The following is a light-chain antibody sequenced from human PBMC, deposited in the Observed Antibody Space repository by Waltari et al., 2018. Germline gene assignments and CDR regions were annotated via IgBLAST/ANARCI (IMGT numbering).Light chain of an antibody. V-gene: IGKV4-1*01. CDR3: QQYYSTPWT. Sequence: DIVMTQSPDSLAVSLGERATINCKSSQSVLYSSNNKSYLAWYQHKPGQPPKLLIYWASTRESGVPDRFRGSGSGTDFTLTISSLQAEDVAVYYCQQYYSTPWTFGQGTKVEI. CDR1: QSVLYSSNNKSY. J-gene: IGKJ1*01. CDR2: WAS.